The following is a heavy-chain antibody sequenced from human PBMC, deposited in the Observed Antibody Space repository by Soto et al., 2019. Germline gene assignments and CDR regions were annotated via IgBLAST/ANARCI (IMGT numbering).Heavy chain of an antibody. CDR3: ARGGYDSSGYPMEALDY. D-gene: IGHD3-22*01. V-gene: IGHV3-53*01. Sequence: PVGSLRLSCAASGFTVSSNYMSWVRQAPGKGLEWVSVIYSGGSTYYADSVKGRFTISRDNSKNTLYLQMNSLRAEDTAVYYCARGGYDSSGYPMEALDYWGQGTLVTVSS. CDR1: GFTVSSNY. CDR2: IYSGGST. J-gene: IGHJ4*02.